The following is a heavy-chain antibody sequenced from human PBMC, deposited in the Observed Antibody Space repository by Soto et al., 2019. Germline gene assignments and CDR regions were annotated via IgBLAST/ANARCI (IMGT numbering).Heavy chain of an antibody. D-gene: IGHD6-19*01. CDR3: ATPQDHDGCLDS. V-gene: IGHV1-69*05. CDR2: IIPIFGTA. CDR1: GGTFSSYA. J-gene: IGHJ4*02. Sequence: ASVKVSCKASGGTFSSYAISWVRQAPGQGLEWMGGIIPIFGTANYAQKFQGRLTLTRDTPGNTAYLELNSLISEDTAVYYCATPQDHDGCLDSWGQGTLVTVSS.